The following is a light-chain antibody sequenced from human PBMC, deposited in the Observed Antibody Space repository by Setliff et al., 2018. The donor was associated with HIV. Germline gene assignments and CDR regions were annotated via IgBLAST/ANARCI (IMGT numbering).Light chain of an antibody. CDR3: SSYVNINTLV. J-gene: IGLJ1*01. Sequence: QSALTQPASVSGSPGQSITISCTGTSSDIGAYNYVSWYQQHPGKAPKVMIYDVSKRPSGVSNRFSGSKSGNTASLTISGLQAEDEAAYYCSSYVNINTLVFGTGTKVTVL. CDR1: SSDIGAYNY. V-gene: IGLV2-14*03. CDR2: DVS.